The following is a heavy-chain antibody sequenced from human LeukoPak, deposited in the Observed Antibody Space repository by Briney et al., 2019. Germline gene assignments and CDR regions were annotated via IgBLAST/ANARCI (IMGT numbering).Heavy chain of an antibody. CDR1: GFTFSDYY. D-gene: IGHD6-19*01. V-gene: IGHV3-43*01. CDR3: AKDKFPSYSSAWYFFDY. J-gene: IGHJ4*02. Sequence: PGGSLRLSCAAPGFTFSDYYMSWVRQTPGKGLEWVSLITWDGDSTYYADSVKGRFTISRDNSKNSLYLQMNSLRTEDTAFYYCAKDKFPSYSSAWYFFDYWGQGTLVTVSS. CDR2: ITWDGDST.